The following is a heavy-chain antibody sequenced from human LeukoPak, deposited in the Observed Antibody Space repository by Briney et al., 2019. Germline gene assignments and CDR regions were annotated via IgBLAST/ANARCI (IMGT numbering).Heavy chain of an antibody. J-gene: IGHJ6*03. CDR1: GLTFSSYD. CDR3: AKRGGTESFYYYYYMDV. Sequence: GGSLRLSCAASGLTFSSYDMTWVRQTPGKGLEWVALISRSGGTTYYADSVKGRFTISRDNSKNTLYLQMISLRAEDTAEYYCAKRGGTESFYYYYYMDVWGKGTTVTVSS. D-gene: IGHD2-15*01. CDR2: ISRSGGTT. V-gene: IGHV3-23*01.